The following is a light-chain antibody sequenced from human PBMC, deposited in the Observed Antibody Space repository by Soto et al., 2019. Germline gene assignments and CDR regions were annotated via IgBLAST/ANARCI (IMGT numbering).Light chain of an antibody. CDR2: TAS. Sequence: DVQMTQSPSSLSASVGDRVTITCRASQSISSYLHWYQQKPGKAPKLLIYTASSLQSGVPSRFSGSGSGTDFTLTITSLQPEDFATYYCQQSYNTPRTFGQGTKV. CDR1: QSISSY. V-gene: IGKV1-39*01. J-gene: IGKJ1*01. CDR3: QQSYNTPRT.